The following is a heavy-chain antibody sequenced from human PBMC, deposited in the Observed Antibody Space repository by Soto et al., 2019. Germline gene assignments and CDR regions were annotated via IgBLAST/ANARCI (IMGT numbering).Heavy chain of an antibody. CDR1: GFTFSNYW. CDR3: ARGDCVGGTCYSLAGSFYCYMDI. J-gene: IGHJ6*03. D-gene: IGHD2-15*01. Sequence: EVQLVESGGGLVQPGGSLRLSCAASGFTFSNYWMYWVRQAPGKGLEWVSRINSDGSVSSYADSVKGRLTISRDNDKYTLFLRIGLLRVENTAVYYFARGDCVGGTCYSLAGSFYCYMDIWGKGTTFTVFS. CDR2: INSDGSVS. V-gene: IGHV3-74*02.